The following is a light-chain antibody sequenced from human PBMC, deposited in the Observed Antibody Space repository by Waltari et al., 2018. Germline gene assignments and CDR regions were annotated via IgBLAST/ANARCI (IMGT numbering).Light chain of an antibody. Sequence: EIVFTQSPATLSLSPGERATLSCRASQSVSSSLAWYQQKPGQAPRLLIYDASKRATGIPARFSGSGSGTDFTLTIGGLEPEDFAVYYCQQRSDWPFTFGQGTKLEI. CDR1: QSVSSS. J-gene: IGKJ2*01. V-gene: IGKV3-11*01. CDR3: QQRSDWPFT. CDR2: DAS.